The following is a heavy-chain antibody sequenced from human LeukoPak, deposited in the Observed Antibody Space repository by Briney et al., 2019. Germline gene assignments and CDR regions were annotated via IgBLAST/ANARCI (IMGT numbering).Heavy chain of an antibody. Sequence: GGSLRLSCAASGFTFSSYEMNWVRQAPGKGLEWVSYISSSGSTICYADSVKGRFTISRDNAKNSLYLQMNSLRAEDTAVYYCARFLALYAFDIWGQGTMVTVSS. J-gene: IGHJ3*02. V-gene: IGHV3-48*03. CDR3: ARFLALYAFDI. CDR1: GFTFSSYE. CDR2: ISSSGSTI.